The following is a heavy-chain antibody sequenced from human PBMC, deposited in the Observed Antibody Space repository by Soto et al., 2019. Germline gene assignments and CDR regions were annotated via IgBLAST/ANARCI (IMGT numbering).Heavy chain of an antibody. CDR1: GFTFSSYS. CDR2: ISSSSSTI. Sequence: EVQLLESGGGLVQPGGSLRLSCAASGFTFSSYSMNWVSQAPGKGLEWVSYISSSSSTIYYADSVKGRFTISRDNAKNSLYLQMNSLRAEDTAVYYCASQSSEWLLFASWGQGTLVTVSS. D-gene: IGHD5-12*01. J-gene: IGHJ4*02. V-gene: IGHV3-48*01. CDR3: ASQSSEWLLFAS.